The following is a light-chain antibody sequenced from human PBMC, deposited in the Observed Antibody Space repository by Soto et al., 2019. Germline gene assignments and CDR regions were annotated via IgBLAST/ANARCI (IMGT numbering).Light chain of an antibody. J-gene: IGKJ1*01. Sequence: DIVMTQSPDSLAVSLGERATINCKSSQSVLYSSNNKNYLAWYQQKPGQPPKLLIYWASTRASGVPDRFTGSGSGTDFTLTISSLQAEDVAVYYCQQYYSSPQTFGQGTKV. CDR3: QQYYSSPQT. CDR2: WAS. V-gene: IGKV4-1*01. CDR1: QSVLYSSNNKNY.